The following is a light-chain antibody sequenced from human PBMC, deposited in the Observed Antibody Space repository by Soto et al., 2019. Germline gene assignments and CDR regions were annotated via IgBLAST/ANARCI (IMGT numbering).Light chain of an antibody. CDR2: GAS. CDR1: QGVERSF. V-gene: IGKV3-20*01. J-gene: IGKJ1*01. CDR3: HQYDTSSWT. Sequence: EIGLRQSPGTVSLSPGERDTVFCRASQGVERSFLAWFQQKPGQAPRLLIYGASRRATGVPDRFSGSGSGTDFTLTITRLEPEDFAVYYCHQYDTSSWTFGQGTKVEI.